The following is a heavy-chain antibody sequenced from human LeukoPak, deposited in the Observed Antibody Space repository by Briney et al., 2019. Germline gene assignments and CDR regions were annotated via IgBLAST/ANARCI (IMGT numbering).Heavy chain of an antibody. CDR3: ARHYYSSSWFDY. D-gene: IGHD6-13*01. J-gene: IGHJ5*01. CDR2: LHLSGST. Sequence: SETLSLTCTVSHASISSSSYYWGWIRQPPGKGLEWIGSLHLSGSTFYNPSLQSRVTISVDTSKNHFSLRVSSVTVADTAVYYCARHYYSSSWFDYWGQGTLVTVSS. V-gene: IGHV4-39*01. CDR1: HASISSSSYY.